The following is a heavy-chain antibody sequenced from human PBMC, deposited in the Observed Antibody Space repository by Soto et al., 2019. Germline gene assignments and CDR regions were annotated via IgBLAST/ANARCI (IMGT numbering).Heavy chain of an antibody. CDR1: GFTFSSYA. J-gene: IGHJ4*02. D-gene: IGHD3-22*01. V-gene: IGHV3-23*01. CDR2: ISGSGGST. Sequence: PGGSLRLSCAASGFTFSSYAMSWVRQAPGKGLEWVSAISGSGGSTYYADSVKGRFTISRDNSKNTLYLQMNSLRAEDTAVYYCAKDFSRYYDSSGPFDYWGQGTLVTVSS. CDR3: AKDFSRYYDSSGPFDY.